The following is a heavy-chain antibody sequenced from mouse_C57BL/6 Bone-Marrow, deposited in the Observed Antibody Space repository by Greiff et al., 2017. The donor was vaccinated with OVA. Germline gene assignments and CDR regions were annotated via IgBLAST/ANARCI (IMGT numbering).Heavy chain of an antibody. J-gene: IGHJ3*01. D-gene: IGHD4-1*01. Sequence: VKLVESGAELARPGASVKLSCKASGYTFTSYGISWVKQRTGQGLEWIGEIYPRSGNTYYNEKFKGKATLTADKSSSTAYMELRSLTSEDSAVYFCAREANWDPFAYWGQGTLVTVSA. CDR3: AREANWDPFAY. V-gene: IGHV1-81*01. CDR1: GYTFTSYG. CDR2: IYPRSGNT.